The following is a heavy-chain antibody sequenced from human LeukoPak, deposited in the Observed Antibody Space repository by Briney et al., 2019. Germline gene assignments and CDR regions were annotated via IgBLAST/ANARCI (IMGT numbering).Heavy chain of an antibody. Sequence: SETLSLTCSVSGVSISSGSNYWGWIRLPPGKGLQWIGSIYHSGSTYYNPSLKSRVTISVDTSKNQFSLKLSSVTAADTAVYYCAKGYCRGNSCYDDRGAFDYWGQGTLVTVSS. D-gene: IGHD2-2*01. CDR3: AKGYCRGNSCYDDRGAFDY. J-gene: IGHJ4*02. V-gene: IGHV4-39*07. CDR1: GVSISSGSNY. CDR2: IYHSGST.